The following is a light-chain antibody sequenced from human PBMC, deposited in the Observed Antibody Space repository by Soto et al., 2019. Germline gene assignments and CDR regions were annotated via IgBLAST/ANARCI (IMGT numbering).Light chain of an antibody. CDR2: DAS. J-gene: IGKJ1*01. Sequence: EIVLTQSPATLSLSPGERATLSCRASQSVSSYFAWYQQKPGQAPRLLIYDASNRATGIPARFSGSGSGTDFTPTIISLESEDFGVYYCQQRSNWSPWTFGQGTKVEIK. CDR1: QSVSSY. CDR3: QQRSNWSPWT. V-gene: IGKV3-11*01.